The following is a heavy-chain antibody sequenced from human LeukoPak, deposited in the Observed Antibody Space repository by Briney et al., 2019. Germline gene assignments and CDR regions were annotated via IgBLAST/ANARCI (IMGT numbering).Heavy chain of an antibody. CDR2: INPNSGGT. CDR3: AGVQGNWFDP. V-gene: IGHV1-2*02. CDR1: GYTLTDYY. Sequence: GASVKVSCKASGYTLTDYYMHWVRQAPGQGLEWMGWINPNSGGTNNEQKFQGRVTMTRDTSVSTVYMELSRLRYDDTAVYYCAGVQGNWFDPWGQGTLVTVSS. J-gene: IGHJ5*02.